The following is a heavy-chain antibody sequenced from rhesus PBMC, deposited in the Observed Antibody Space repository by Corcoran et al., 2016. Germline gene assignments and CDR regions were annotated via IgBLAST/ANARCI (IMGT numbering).Heavy chain of an antibody. V-gene: IGHV4-147*01. Sequence: QVQLQESGPGLVKPSATLPLTCAVSGSSLSSNFWPLTPPPPGTVLEWIGYISGGRWHTTNNPSLMSRVTISKDTSKNQFSLKLNSGTAADTAVYYGAREAAGTRSDRFDVWGAGVLVSVSS. J-gene: IGHJ5-1*01. CDR1: GSSLSSNF. CDR3: AREAAGTRSDRFDV. D-gene: IGHD6-25*01. CDR2: ISGGRWHT.